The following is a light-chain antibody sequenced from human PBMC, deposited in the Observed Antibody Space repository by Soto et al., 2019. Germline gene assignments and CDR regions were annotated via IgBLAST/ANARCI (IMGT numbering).Light chain of an antibody. Sequence: DIQMTQSPSTLSASVGDRVTITCRASQSIRSWLAWYQRKPGKAPRLLIYDASSLEGGVPSRFSGSGSGTEFTLTITSLQPDDFATYYCQQYDSYSPYTFGQGTRLEIK. CDR3: QQYDSYSPYT. CDR2: DAS. J-gene: IGKJ5*01. V-gene: IGKV1-5*01. CDR1: QSIRSW.